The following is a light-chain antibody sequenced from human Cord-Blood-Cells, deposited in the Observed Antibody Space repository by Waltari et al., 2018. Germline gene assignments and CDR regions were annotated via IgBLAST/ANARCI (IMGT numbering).Light chain of an antibody. J-gene: IGLJ1*01. CDR1: NIGSKS. CDR3: QVWDSSSDRLYV. V-gene: IGLV3-21*04. Sequence: SYVLTRPPSVSVAPGKTARITCGGNNIGSKSVHWYQQKPGQAPVLVIYYDSDRPSGIPERFSGSNSGNTATLTISRVEAGDEADYYCQVWDSSSDRLYVFGTGTKVTVL. CDR2: YDS.